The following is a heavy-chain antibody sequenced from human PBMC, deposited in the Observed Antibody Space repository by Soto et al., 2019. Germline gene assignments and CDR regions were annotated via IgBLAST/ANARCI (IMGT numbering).Heavy chain of an antibody. D-gene: IGHD6-13*01. Sequence: QVQLVQSGAEVKKPESSVKVSCKASGGTFSSYAISWVRQAPGQGLEWMGGIIPIFGTANYAQKFQGRVTIPADESTSTAYMELSSLRSEDTAVYYCASDAIGIAAIDCWGQGTLFSVSS. J-gene: IGHJ4*02. CDR3: ASDAIGIAAIDC. CDR2: IIPIFGTA. V-gene: IGHV1-69*12. CDR1: GGTFSSYA.